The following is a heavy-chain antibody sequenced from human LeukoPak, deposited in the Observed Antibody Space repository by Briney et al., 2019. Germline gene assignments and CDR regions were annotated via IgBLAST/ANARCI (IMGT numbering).Heavy chain of an antibody. CDR1: GYTFTSNY. D-gene: IGHD6-19*01. Sequence: ASVKVSCKASGYTFTSNYIHWVRQDPGKGLKWMGGFDPEDGETIYAQKFQGRVTMTEDTSTDTAYMELSSLRSEDTAVYYCATQGYSSGLVGFDYYYYYGMDVWGQGTTVTVSS. CDR2: FDPEDGET. J-gene: IGHJ6*02. V-gene: IGHV1-24*01. CDR3: ATQGYSSGLVGFDYYYYYGMDV.